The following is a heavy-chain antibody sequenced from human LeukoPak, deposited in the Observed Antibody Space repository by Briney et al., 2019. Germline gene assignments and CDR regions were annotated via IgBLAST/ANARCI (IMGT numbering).Heavy chain of an antibody. D-gene: IGHD3-10*01. V-gene: IGHV4-59*01. Sequence: PSETLSLTCTVSGGSISSYYWSWIRQPPGKGLEWIGYIYYSGSTNYTPSLKSRVTVSVDTSKNQFSLKLNSVTAADTAVYYCARSGRGSSAGFDYWGQGTLVTVSS. J-gene: IGHJ4*02. CDR3: ARSGRGSSAGFDY. CDR2: IYYSGST. CDR1: GGSISSYY.